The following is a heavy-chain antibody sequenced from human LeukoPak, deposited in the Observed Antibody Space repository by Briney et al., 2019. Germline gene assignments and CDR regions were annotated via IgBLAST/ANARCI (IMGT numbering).Heavy chain of an antibody. CDR3: ARAEISGGDCHH. CDR2: INPSVGST. CDR1: GYTFTSYY. V-gene: IGHV1-46*03. J-gene: IGHJ5*02. D-gene: IGHD2-21*01. Sequence: ASVKVSCKASGYTFTSYYMHWVRQAPGQGLEWMGIINPSVGSTSYAHKFQGRVTTTRDTSTSTVHMELSSLRAEDTAVYYCARAEISGGDCHHWGQGTLVTVSS.